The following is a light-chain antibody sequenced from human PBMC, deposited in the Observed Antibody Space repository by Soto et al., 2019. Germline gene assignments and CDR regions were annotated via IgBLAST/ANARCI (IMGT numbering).Light chain of an antibody. Sequence: DIQMTQSPSSVSASVGDRVTITCRASQAIGVWLAWYQQKPGKAPSLLIYAASPLHSGVPSRFSGSGSGTDFTLTIDSLQPEDFASYYCQQANSFPFTFGPGTKVDIK. J-gene: IGKJ3*01. CDR2: AAS. CDR1: QAIGVW. CDR3: QQANSFPFT. V-gene: IGKV1-12*01.